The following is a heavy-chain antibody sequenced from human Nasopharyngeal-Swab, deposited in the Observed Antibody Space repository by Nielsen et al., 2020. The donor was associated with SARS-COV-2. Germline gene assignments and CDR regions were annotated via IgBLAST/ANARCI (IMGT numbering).Heavy chain of an antibody. J-gene: IGHJ4*02. CDR3: HLSSGYDGYINY. CDR2: IWYDGTNK. D-gene: IGHD3-22*01. V-gene: IGHV3-33*01. Sequence: GESLKISCKASGFSVTSHGMHWVRQAPGKGLEWVAVIWYDGTNKFYADSVKGRFTISRDNSKNTLYLQMNSLRAEDTAMYYCHLSSGYDGYINYWGQGTLVTVS. CDR1: GFSVTSHG.